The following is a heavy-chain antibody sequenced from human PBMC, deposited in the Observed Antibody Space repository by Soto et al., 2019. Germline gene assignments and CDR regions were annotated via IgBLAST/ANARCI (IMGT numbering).Heavy chain of an antibody. V-gene: IGHV3-23*01. D-gene: IGHD4-17*01. Sequence: GGSLRLSCAASGFTFSSYAMSWVRQAPGKGLEWVSAISGSGGSTYYADSVKGRFTISRDNSKNTLYLQMNSLRAEDTAVYYSATPAVTTLRTQNYGMDVWGQGTTVTVSS. CDR1: GFTFSSYA. J-gene: IGHJ6*02. CDR3: ATPAVTTLRTQNYGMDV. CDR2: ISGSGGST.